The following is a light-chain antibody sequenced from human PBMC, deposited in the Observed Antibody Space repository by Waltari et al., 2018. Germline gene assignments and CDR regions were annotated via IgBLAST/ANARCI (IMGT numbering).Light chain of an antibody. V-gene: IGKV3-11*01. CDR2: DAS. J-gene: IGKJ2*01. CDR1: QSVSTK. Sequence: EIVLTQSPATLSLSPGQRATLSCRASQSVSTKLAWYQQKPGQAPRLLIYDASNRATGIPARFSGRGSGTDFTLIISSLDPEDFALYYCQQRSNWPPIYTFGQGTKVEIK. CDR3: QQRSNWPPIYT.